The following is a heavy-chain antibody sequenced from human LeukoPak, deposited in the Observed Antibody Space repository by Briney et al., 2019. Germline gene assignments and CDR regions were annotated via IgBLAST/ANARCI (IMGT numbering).Heavy chain of an antibody. CDR3: ARHEGGQQWLSSAVIY. CDR2: IDPSDSYT. J-gene: IGHJ4*02. CDR1: GYSFTSYW. Sequence: GESLKISCKGSGYSFTSYWISWVRQMPGKGLEWMGRIDPSDSYTNYSPSFQGHVTISADKSISTAYLQWSSLKASDTAMYYCARHEGGQQWLSSAVIYWGQGTLVTVSS. D-gene: IGHD6-19*01. V-gene: IGHV5-10-1*01.